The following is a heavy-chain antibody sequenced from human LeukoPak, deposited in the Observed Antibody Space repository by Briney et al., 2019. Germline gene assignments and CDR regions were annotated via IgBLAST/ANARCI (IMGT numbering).Heavy chain of an antibody. V-gene: IGHV4-59*08. CDR3: ARYYDRTGFDY. CDR1: NGSVRSYY. D-gene: IGHD3-16*01. CDR2: IYYSGST. Sequence: SETLSLTCTVSNGSVRSYYWSWVRQSPGKGLEWIGYIYYSGSTNYNPSLKGRVTISTHTSRNQFSLMLSSVTAADTAMYYCARYYDRTGFDYWGQGTLVTVSS. J-gene: IGHJ4*02.